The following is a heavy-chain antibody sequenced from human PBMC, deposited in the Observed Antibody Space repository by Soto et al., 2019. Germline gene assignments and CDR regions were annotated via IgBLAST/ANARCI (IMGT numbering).Heavy chain of an antibody. Sequence: SETLSLTCTVSGGSISSYYWSWIRQPPGKGLEWIGYIYYSGSTNYNPSLKSRVTISVDTSKNQFSLKLSSVTAADTAVYYCARDRGYCSSTSCYSNWFDPWGQGTLVTVSS. J-gene: IGHJ5*02. D-gene: IGHD2-2*01. CDR1: GGSISSYY. CDR3: ARDRGYCSSTSCYSNWFDP. V-gene: IGHV4-59*01. CDR2: IYYSGST.